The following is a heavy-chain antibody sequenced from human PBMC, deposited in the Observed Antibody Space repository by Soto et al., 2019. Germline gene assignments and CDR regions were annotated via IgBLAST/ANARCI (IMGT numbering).Heavy chain of an antibody. CDR1: GGSISSSSYY. CDR3: AGLAGDSSGYTWFDP. D-gene: IGHD3-22*01. Sequence: QLQLQESGPGLVKPSETLSLTCTVSGGSISSSSYYWGWIRQPPGKGLEWIGSIYYSGSTYYNPSLKSRVTITVDTSKNQFSLKLSSVTAADTAVYYCAGLAGDSSGYTWFDPWGQGTLVTVSS. CDR2: IYYSGST. V-gene: IGHV4-39*01. J-gene: IGHJ5*02.